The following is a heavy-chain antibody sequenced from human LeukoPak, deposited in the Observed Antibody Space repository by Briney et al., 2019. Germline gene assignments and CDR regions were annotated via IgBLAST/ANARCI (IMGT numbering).Heavy chain of an antibody. V-gene: IGHV3-33*01. Sequence: GGSLRLSCAASGFTFSSYGMHWVRQAPGKGLEWVAVIWYDGSNKYYADSVKSRFTISRDNSKNTLYLQMNSPRAEDTAVYYCARDSRGMDVWGQGTTVTVSS. CDR2: IWYDGSNK. J-gene: IGHJ6*02. CDR3: ARDSRGMDV. CDR1: GFTFSSYG.